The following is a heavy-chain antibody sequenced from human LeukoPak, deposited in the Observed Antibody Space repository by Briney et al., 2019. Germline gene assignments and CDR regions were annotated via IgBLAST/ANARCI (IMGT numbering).Heavy chain of an antibody. CDR2: ISWNSGSI. CDR1: GFTFDDYA. CDR3: AKDFGDSLDY. V-gene: IGHV3-9*01. Sequence: GGSLRLSCAASGFTFDDYAMHWVRQAPGKGLEWVSGISWNSGSIGYADSVKGRFTISRDNAKNPLYLQMNSLRAEDTALYYCAKDFGDSLDYWGQGTLVTVSS. J-gene: IGHJ4*02. D-gene: IGHD4-17*01.